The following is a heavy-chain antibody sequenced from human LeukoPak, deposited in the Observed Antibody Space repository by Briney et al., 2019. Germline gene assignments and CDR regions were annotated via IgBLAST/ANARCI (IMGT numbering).Heavy chain of an antibody. CDR1: GGTFSSYA. D-gene: IGHD3-22*01. CDR2: IIPILGIA. V-gene: IGHV1-69*04. CDR3: ARAHYYDSSGYRNWFDP. J-gene: IGHJ5*02. Sequence: SVKVSCKASGGTFSSYAISWVRQAPGHGLEWMGRIIPILGIANYAQKFQGRVTITADKSTSTAYMELSSLRSEDTAVYYCARAHYYDSSGYRNWFDPWGQGTLVTVSS.